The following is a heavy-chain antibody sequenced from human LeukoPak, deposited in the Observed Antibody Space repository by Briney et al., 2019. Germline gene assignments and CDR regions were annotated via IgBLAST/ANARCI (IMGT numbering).Heavy chain of an antibody. Sequence: SETLSLTCTVSGDFISSSNSYWGWIRQPPGKGLEWIGSIYYTGNTYYNASLKSRVSISVDMSKNQFSLRLTSVTAADTAVYYCARLNRDSSGYYYNWFDPWGQGTLVTVSS. V-gene: IGHV4-39*01. CDR3: ARLNRDSSGYYYNWFDP. D-gene: IGHD3-22*01. J-gene: IGHJ5*02. CDR2: IYYTGNT. CDR1: GDFISSSNSY.